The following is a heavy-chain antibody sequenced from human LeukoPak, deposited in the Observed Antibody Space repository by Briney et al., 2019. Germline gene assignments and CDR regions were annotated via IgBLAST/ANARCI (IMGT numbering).Heavy chain of an antibody. Sequence: GGSLRLSCAASEFSVGSNYMTWVRQAPGKGLEWVSVIYSGGSTYYADSVKGRFTISRDNSKNTLYLQMNSLRAEDTAVYYCARGFGYWGQGTLVTVSS. CDR3: ARGFGY. J-gene: IGHJ4*02. D-gene: IGHD3-16*01. V-gene: IGHV3-53*01. CDR2: IYSGGST. CDR1: EFSVGSNY.